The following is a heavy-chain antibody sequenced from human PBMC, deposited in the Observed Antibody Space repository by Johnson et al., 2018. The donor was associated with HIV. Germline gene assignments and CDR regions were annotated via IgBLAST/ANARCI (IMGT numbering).Heavy chain of an antibody. CDR1: GFTVSSNY. Sequence: VQLVESGGGLVQPGGSLRLSCAASGFTVSSNYMSWVRQAPGKGLEWVANIKQDGSEKYYVDSVKGRFTISRDNAKNSLYLQMNSLRVEDTALYYCARGVRGVIIDWGQGTMVAVSS. V-gene: IGHV3-7*03. CDR3: ARGVRGVIID. CDR2: IKQDGSEK. J-gene: IGHJ3*01. D-gene: IGHD3-10*01.